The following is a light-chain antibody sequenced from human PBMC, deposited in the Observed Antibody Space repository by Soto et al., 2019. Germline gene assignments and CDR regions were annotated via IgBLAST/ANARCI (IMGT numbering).Light chain of an antibody. CDR1: SRDVGGHDY. Sequence: QSALTQPPSASGSPGQSVTISCSGTSRDVGGHDYVSWYQQHPGKAPKLLIYEVTKRPSGVPDRFSGSKSGNTASLNVSGLQADDEADYYCNSYVTGNSLIFGGGTKLTVL. CDR3: NSYVTGNSLI. CDR2: EVT. V-gene: IGLV2-8*01. J-gene: IGLJ2*01.